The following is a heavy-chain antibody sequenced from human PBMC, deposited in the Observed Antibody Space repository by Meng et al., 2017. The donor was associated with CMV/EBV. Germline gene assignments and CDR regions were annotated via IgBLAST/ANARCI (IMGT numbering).Heavy chain of an antibody. CDR3: ARDEKVRVRGVTYYYYYGMDV. J-gene: IGHJ6*02. CDR2: INPNSGGT. D-gene: IGHD3-10*01. Sequence: ASVKVSCKAAGYTFTGHYMHWVRQAPGQGLEWMGWINPNSGGTNYAQKFQGRVTMTRDTSISTAYMELSRLRSDDTAVYYCARDEKVRVRGVTYYYYYGMDVWGQGTTVTVSS. V-gene: IGHV1-2*02. CDR1: GYTFTGHY.